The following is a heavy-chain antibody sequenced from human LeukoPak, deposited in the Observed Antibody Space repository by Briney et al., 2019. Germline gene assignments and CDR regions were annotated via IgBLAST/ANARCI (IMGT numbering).Heavy chain of an antibody. CDR2: ISWNSGSI. Sequence: GGSLRLSCAASGFTFDDYAMHWVRQAPGKGLEWVSGISWNSGSIGYADSVKGRFTISRDNAKNSLYLQMNSLRAEDTALYYCAKARIAVASFDYWGQGILVTVSS. CDR1: GFTFDDYA. V-gene: IGHV3-9*01. D-gene: IGHD6-19*01. CDR3: AKARIAVASFDY. J-gene: IGHJ4*02.